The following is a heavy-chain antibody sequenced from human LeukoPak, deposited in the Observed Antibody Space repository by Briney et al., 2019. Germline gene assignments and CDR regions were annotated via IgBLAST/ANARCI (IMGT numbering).Heavy chain of an antibody. CDR2: IYYSGST. J-gene: IGHJ5*02. Sequence: NPSQTLSLTCTVSGGSISSYYWSWIRQPPGKGLEWIGYIYYSGSTNYNPSLKSRVTISVDTSKNQFSLKLSSVTAADTAVYYCARNYDYVWGSSLINWFDPWGQGTLVTVSS. V-gene: IGHV4-59*01. D-gene: IGHD3-16*01. CDR1: GGSISSYY. CDR3: ARNYDYVWGSSLINWFDP.